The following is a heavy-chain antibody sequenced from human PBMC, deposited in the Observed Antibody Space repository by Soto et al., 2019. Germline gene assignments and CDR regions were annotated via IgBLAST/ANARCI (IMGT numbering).Heavy chain of an antibody. CDR2: TYYRSKWYN. CDR1: GDSVSSNSAA. D-gene: IGHD3-22*01. J-gene: IGHJ3*02. CDR3: ARVVFDSIPSGPFDI. V-gene: IGHV6-1*01. Sequence: PSQTLSLTCTISGDSVSSNSAAWNWIRQSPSRGLEWLGRTYYRSKWYNDYAVSVKSRITINPDTSKNQFSLQLNSVTPEDTAVYYCARVVFDSIPSGPFDIWGQGTMVTVSS.